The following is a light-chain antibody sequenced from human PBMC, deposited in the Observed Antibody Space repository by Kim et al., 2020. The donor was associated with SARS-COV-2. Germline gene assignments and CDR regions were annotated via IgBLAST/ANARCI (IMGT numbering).Light chain of an antibody. CDR2: GKN. CDR1: SLRSYY. Sequence: VALGQTDRITSKGDSLRSYYATWYQQKPGQAPILVIYGKNNRPSGIPDRFSGSSSGNTASLTITGTQAGDEADYYCNSRDSNENVFFGGGTQLTVL. J-gene: IGLJ2*01. CDR3: NSRDSNENVF. V-gene: IGLV3-19*01.